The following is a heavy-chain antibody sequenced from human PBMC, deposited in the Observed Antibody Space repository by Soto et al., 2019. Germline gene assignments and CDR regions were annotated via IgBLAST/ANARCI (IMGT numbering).Heavy chain of an antibody. V-gene: IGHV3-74*01. CDR3: ARDQPGYSYGYGLGY. Sequence: DVQLVESGGGLVQPGESLRLSCAASGFTFSSYWMHWIRQAPGKGLVWVSRVSSDGSSTVYANSVKGRLTISRDNAKNTLYLQMNSLRAEDTAVYYCARDQPGYSYGYGLGYWGQGTLVTVSS. J-gene: IGHJ4*02. CDR1: GFTFSSYW. D-gene: IGHD5-18*01. CDR2: VSSDGSST.